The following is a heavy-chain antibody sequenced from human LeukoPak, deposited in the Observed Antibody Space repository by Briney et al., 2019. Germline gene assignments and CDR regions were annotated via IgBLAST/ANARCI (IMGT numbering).Heavy chain of an antibody. CDR3: ARGRAYYYGSGSSHFDY. CDR1: GCSISSGGYY. J-gene: IGHJ4*02. D-gene: IGHD3-10*01. V-gene: IGHV4-31*01. Sequence: PSQTLSLTCTVSGCSISSGGYYWSWIRQHPGKGLEWIGYIYYSGSTYYNPSLKSLFTISVDTSKNQFSLKLSSVTAADTAVYYSARGRAYYYGSGSSHFDYWGQGTLVTVSP. CDR2: IYYSGST.